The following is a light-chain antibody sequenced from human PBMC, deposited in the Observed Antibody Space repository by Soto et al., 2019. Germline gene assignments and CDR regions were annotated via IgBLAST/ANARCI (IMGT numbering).Light chain of an antibody. CDR1: SSNIGSNT. J-gene: IGLJ2*01. Sequence: QSVLTQPPSASGTPGQRVTISCSGSSSNIGSNTVNWYQQLPGTAPQLLIYSNNQRPSGVPDRFSGSKSGTSASLAISGLQSDDEAAYYCAAWDDSLNGPVFGGGTKLTVL. V-gene: IGLV1-44*01. CDR3: AAWDDSLNGPV. CDR2: SNN.